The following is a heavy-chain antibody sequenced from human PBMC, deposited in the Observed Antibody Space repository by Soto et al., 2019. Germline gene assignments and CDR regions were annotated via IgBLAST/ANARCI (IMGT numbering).Heavy chain of an antibody. CDR1: GFIFSHYA. CDR2: ISYDGSNT. V-gene: IGHV3-30-3*01. Sequence: QLVESGGGVVQPGRSLRLSCAASGFIFSHYAMHWVRQAPGKGLEWVVFISYDGSNTYYADSVKGRFTISRDNSKNTLYLQMNSLRAEDTAVYYCARDPKGKFLEWNYYGMEVWGQGTTVTVSS. CDR3: ARDPKGKFLEWNYYGMEV. D-gene: IGHD3-3*01. J-gene: IGHJ6*02.